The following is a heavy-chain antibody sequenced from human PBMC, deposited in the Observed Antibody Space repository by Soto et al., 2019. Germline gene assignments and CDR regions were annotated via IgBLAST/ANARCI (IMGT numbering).Heavy chain of an antibody. CDR1: GFTFSTYS. D-gene: IGHD6-6*01. V-gene: IGHV3-48*02. Sequence: EVKLVESGGDLVQPGGSLRLSCAASGFTFSTYSMNWVRQAPGKGLEWVSYISSRSYTIYYVDSVKGRFTISRDNAKNSLYLQMNSLRDEDTAVYYCARGRSSSDNGRDVWGQWTTVTVSS. J-gene: IGHJ6*02. CDR3: ARGRSSSDNGRDV. CDR2: ISSRSYTI.